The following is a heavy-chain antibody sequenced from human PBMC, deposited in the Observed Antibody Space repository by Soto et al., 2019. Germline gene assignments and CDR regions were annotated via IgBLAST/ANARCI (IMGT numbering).Heavy chain of an antibody. D-gene: IGHD6-19*01. Sequence: SETLSLTCGVSGGTIRSPDWWTWVRQPPGKGLEWIGEIFQSGSTNYTPSLESRVTISVDKSKNQFSLTLASVTAADTAVYFCARGRGRYSSGWSWFDPWGQGILVTVSS. CDR3: ARGRGRYSSGWSWFDP. CDR2: IFQSGST. V-gene: IGHV4-4*02. J-gene: IGHJ5*02. CDR1: GGTIRSPDW.